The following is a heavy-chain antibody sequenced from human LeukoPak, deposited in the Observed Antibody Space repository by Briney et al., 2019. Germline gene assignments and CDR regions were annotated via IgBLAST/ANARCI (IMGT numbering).Heavy chain of an antibody. CDR3: AKGAAAGKVDWFDP. D-gene: IGHD6-13*01. CDR1: GFTFSNFA. CDR2: ITGYGAT. Sequence: GGSLRLSCAASGFTFSNFAMMWVRQAPGTGLQWVSTITGYGATFYADSMRGRFTIFRDTSMNTLFLQMNSLGAEGTAVYYCAKGAAAGKVDWFDPWGQGTLVTVSS. J-gene: IGHJ5*02. V-gene: IGHV3-23*01.